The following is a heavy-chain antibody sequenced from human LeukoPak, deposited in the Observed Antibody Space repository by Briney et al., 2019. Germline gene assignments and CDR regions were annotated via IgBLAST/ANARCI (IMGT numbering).Heavy chain of an antibody. CDR2: IWYVGSNK. Sequence: PPGGSLRLSCAASGFTFSSYGMHWVRQAPGKGLEWVAVIWYVGSNKYYADSVKGRFTISRDNSKNTLYLQMNSLRAEDTAVYYCARGPVMVRGVIKNWFDPWGQGTLVTVSS. V-gene: IGHV3-33*01. D-gene: IGHD3-10*01. CDR1: GFTFSSYG. J-gene: IGHJ5*02. CDR3: ARGPVMVRGVIKNWFDP.